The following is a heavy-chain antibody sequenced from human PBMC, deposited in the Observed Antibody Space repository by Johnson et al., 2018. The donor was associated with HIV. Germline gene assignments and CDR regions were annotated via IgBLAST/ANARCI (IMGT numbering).Heavy chain of an antibody. J-gene: IGHJ3*02. CDR1: GFTFSSYG. CDR2: INWNGGTK. V-gene: IGHV3-NL1*01. Sequence: QVQLVESGGGVVQPGRSLRLSCAASGFTFSSYGMHWVRQAPGKGLEWVSGINWNGGTKDYADSVKGRFTISRDNSKSTLYLQMNSLRAEDTAVYYCARAYTYGAFDIWGQGTMVTVSS. CDR3: ARAYTYGAFDI. D-gene: IGHD5-18*01.